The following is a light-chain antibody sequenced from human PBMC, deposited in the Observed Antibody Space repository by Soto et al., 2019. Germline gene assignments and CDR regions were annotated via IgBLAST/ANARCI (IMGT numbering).Light chain of an antibody. V-gene: IGKV3-20*01. CDR3: QQYDNSPIT. Sequence: ELVMTQSPSTLSVPPPQRPTLSCRASQSVTTNLAWYQQTPGQAPRLLIYGASSRATGIPDRFSGTGSETDFTLTISRLEPEDFAVYYCQQYDNSPITFGQGTRLEIK. CDR1: QSVTTN. CDR2: GAS. J-gene: IGKJ5*01.